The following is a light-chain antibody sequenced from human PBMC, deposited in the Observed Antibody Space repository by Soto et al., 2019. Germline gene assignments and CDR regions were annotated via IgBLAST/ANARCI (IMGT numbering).Light chain of an antibody. Sequence: EIVMTQSPATLSVSPGERATLSCRASQSVNIYLAWYQQKPVQAPRLLIFGASSRATGIPARFSGSGSGTEFNLTISSLQSEDFAVYVCQQYDDWLPLTFGGGTKVEIK. J-gene: IGKJ4*01. CDR1: QSVNIY. CDR3: QQYDDWLPLT. CDR2: GAS. V-gene: IGKV3D-15*01.